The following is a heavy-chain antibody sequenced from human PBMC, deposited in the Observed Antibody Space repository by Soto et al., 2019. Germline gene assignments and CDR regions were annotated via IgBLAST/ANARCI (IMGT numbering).Heavy chain of an antibody. CDR3: ARDPANSGSSYGAFDI. J-gene: IGHJ3*02. CDR2: TRNKANSYTT. CDR1: GFTFSDHY. V-gene: IGHV3-72*01. Sequence: GGSLRLSCAASGFTFSDHYMDWVRQAPGKGLEWVGRTRNKANSYTTEYAASVKGRFTISRDDSKNSLYLQMNSLKTEDTAVYSCARDPANSGSSYGAFDIWGQGTMVTVSS. D-gene: IGHD1-26*01.